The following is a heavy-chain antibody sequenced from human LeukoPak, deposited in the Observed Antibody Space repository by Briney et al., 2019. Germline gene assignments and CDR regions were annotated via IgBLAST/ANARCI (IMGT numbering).Heavy chain of an antibody. CDR3: ARQQGSGTYPFDH. CDR1: GFTFSSYS. CDR2: ISRSSNYI. J-gene: IGHJ4*02. V-gene: IGHV3-21*01. Sequence: PGGSLRLSCEVSGFTFSSYSMNWVRQAPGKGLEWVSSISRSSNYIYYAASLKGRFTISRDNAKNSLYLQMNSLRAEDTAVYYCARQQGSGTYPFDHWGQGTLVTVSS. D-gene: IGHD3-10*01.